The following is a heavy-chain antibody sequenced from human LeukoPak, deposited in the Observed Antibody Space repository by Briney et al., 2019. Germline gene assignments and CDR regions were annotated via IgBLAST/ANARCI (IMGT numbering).Heavy chain of an antibody. V-gene: IGHV4-39*07. J-gene: IGHJ6*03. CDR3: ASIYYSYYYMDV. Sequence: PSETLSLTCTVSGGSISSSNYYWGWIRQPPGKGLEWIGSIYYRGSTYYNPSLKSRVTIPVDTSKKQFSLKLSSVTAADTGVYYCASIYYSYYYMDVWGKGTTVTVSS. CDR1: GGSISSSNYY. CDR2: IYYRGST.